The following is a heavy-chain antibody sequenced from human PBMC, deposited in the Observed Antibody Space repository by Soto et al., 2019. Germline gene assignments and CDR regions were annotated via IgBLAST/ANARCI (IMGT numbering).Heavy chain of an antibody. J-gene: IGHJ3*02. D-gene: IGHD3-3*01. CDR1: GYPVTAYY. Sequence: QLHLVQSGAVVKKPGASVTVSCSASGYPVTAYYMHWVRQAPGRGLEWMGGINPATGAAKYTQTFQGKVTMTRDTSTSTGFMELGARTSKDTADFYIARGGGVGVAGSAAFDMWGQGTLVTVSS. CDR3: ARGGGVGVAGSAAFDM. CDR2: INPATGAA. V-gene: IGHV1-2*02.